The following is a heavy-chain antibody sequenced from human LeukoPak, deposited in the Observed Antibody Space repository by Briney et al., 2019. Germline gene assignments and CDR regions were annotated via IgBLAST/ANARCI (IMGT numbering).Heavy chain of an antibody. CDR2: INPSGGST. Sequence: ASVKVSCKASGYTFTSYYMHWVRQAPGQGLEWMGIINPSGGSTSYAQKFQGRVTMTRDMSTSTVYMELSSLRSDDTAVYYCARGPHDFWSGYYYYYMDVWGKGATVTVSS. CDR3: ARGPHDFWSGYYYYYMDV. J-gene: IGHJ6*03. V-gene: IGHV1-46*01. D-gene: IGHD3-3*01. CDR1: GYTFTSYY.